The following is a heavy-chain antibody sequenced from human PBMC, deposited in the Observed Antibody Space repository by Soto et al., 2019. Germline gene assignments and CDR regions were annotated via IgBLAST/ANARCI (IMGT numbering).Heavy chain of an antibody. CDR2: IIPIFGTA. Sequence: SVKVSCKASGGTFSSYAISWVRQAPGQGLEWMGGIIPIFGTANYAQKFQGRVTITADESTSTAYMELSSLRSEDTAVYYCARGGSIAARPSYYYGMDFWGQGTTVPVSS. V-gene: IGHV1-69*13. CDR3: ARGGSIAARPSYYYGMDF. CDR1: GGTFSSYA. D-gene: IGHD6-6*01. J-gene: IGHJ6*02.